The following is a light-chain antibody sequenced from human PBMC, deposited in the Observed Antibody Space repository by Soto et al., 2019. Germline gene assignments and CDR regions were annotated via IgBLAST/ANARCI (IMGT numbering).Light chain of an antibody. CDR1: QSVSSSY. CDR3: QQYGTSPRT. V-gene: IGKV3-20*01. J-gene: IGKJ1*01. CDR2: SPS. Sequence: EIVLTQSPGTLSLSPGERATRSCRASQSVSSSYLAWYQQKPGQAPRRLIYSPSSKATGIPDRFVPSGSGTDITLTITRLAPEDFAVYYCQQYGTSPRTCGLSAKVEIK.